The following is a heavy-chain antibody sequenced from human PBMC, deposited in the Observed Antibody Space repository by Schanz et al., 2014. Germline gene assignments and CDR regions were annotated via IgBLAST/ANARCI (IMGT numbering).Heavy chain of an antibody. CDR3: ARGARGGSPGWAFDI. CDR2: TSSDGSLK. V-gene: IGHV3-30*04. J-gene: IGHJ3*02. Sequence: QVQLVESGGGVVQPGRSLRLSCAASGFTFSSYAVHWVRQAPDKGLVWVAVTSSDGSLKYYADSVKGRFTISRDNSRDRVYLQINSLRVKDTAVYYCARGARGGSPGWAFDIGGQGTMVTASS. CDR1: GFTFSSYA. D-gene: IGHD5-12*01.